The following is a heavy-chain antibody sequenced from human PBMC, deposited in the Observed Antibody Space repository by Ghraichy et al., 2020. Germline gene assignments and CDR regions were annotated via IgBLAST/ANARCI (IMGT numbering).Heavy chain of an antibody. Sequence: GSLRLSCAASGFTFSSYAMSWVRQAPGKGLEWVSAISGSGGSTYYADSVKGRFTISRDNSKNTLYLQMNSLRAEDTAVYYCAVIAAAGTALDYWGQGTLVTVSS. CDR2: ISGSGGST. V-gene: IGHV3-23*01. D-gene: IGHD6-13*01. J-gene: IGHJ4*02. CDR3: AVIAAAGTALDY. CDR1: GFTFSSYA.